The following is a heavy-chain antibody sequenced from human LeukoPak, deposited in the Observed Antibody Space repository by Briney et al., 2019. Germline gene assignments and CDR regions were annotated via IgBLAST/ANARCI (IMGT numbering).Heavy chain of an antibody. CDR2: INHSGST. J-gene: IGHJ4*02. Sequence: SETLSLTCAVYGGSFSGYYWSWIRQPPGKGLEWIGEINHSGSTNYNPSLKSRVTISVDTSKNQFSLKLSSVTAADTAVYYCATLIRTTGTTEADYWGQGTLVTVSS. CDR3: ATLIRTTGTTEADY. V-gene: IGHV4-34*01. D-gene: IGHD1-1*01. CDR1: GGSFSGYY.